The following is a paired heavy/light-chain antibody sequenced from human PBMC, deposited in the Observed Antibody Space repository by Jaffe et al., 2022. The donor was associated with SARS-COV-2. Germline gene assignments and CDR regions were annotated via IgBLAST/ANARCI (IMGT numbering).Light chain of an antibody. CDR1: SSNVGSNT. CDR3: AAWDASLDGYV. CDR2: TNN. Sequence: QSVLTQPPSASGTPGQRVTISCSGSSSNVGSNTVNWYQQLPGTAPKLLIYTNNQRPSGVPDRFSGSKSGTSASLAISGLQSEDEADYYCAAWDASLDGYVFGPGTKVTVL. J-gene: IGLJ1*01. V-gene: IGLV1-44*01.
Heavy chain of an antibody. Sequence: QVQLQESGPGLVKPSQTLSLTCTVSGGSISSGSYYWSWIRQPAGKGLEWIGRLYTSGSTNYNPSLKSRVTISVDTSKNQFSLKLNSVTAADTAVYYCASGGQYTSSWYGFYGVDVWGQGTTVTVSS. CDR3: ASGGQYTSSWYGFYGVDV. D-gene: IGHD6-13*01. CDR1: GGSISSGSYY. V-gene: IGHV4-61*02. CDR2: LYTSGST. J-gene: IGHJ6*02.